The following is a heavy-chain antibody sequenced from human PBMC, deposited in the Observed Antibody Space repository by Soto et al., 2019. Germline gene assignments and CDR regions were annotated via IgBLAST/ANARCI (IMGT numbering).Heavy chain of an antibody. CDR3: AHSKKWSYPAEYFQP. D-gene: IGHD1-26*01. CDR1: GFSLSTSRVG. Sequence: SGAALVNPTHALTLTCTFSGFSLSTSRVGVGWIRQPPGKALEWLALIYWNDDKRYSPSLKSRLTITKDTSKNQVVLTMTNMDPVDKATYYCAHSKKWSYPAEYFQPWGQGTLVTVSS. CDR2: IYWNDDK. V-gene: IGHV2-5*01. J-gene: IGHJ1*01.